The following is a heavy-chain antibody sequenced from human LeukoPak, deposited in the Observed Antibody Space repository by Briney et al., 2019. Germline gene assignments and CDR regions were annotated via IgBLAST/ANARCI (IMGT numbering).Heavy chain of an antibody. V-gene: IGHV4-39*02. CDR2: IYYSGRT. CDR1: GDSITSISYY. J-gene: IGHJ4*02. Sequence: SETLSLTCTVSGDSITSISYYWGWVRQPPGKGLEWIVSIYYSGRTYYNPSLKSRVTISIDTSKNHFSLKLSSVTAADTAVYYCARTKLLWFGESDYWGQGTLVTVSS. D-gene: IGHD3-10*01. CDR3: ARTKLLWFGESDY.